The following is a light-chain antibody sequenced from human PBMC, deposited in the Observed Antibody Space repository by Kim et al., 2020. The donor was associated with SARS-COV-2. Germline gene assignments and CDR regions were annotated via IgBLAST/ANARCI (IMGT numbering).Light chain of an antibody. CDR2: GAS. J-gene: IGKJ4*01. CDR1: QSVRSDS. CDR3: QQYGDFVLT. V-gene: IGKV3-20*01. Sequence: EIVLTQSPATVSLSPGESATLSCRASQSVRSDSLAWYQQRPGQAPRLLIYGASTRATGVPDRFNGGGSGTDFTLTLTTLEPEDFAVYYCQQYGDFVLTFGGGTKLEIK.